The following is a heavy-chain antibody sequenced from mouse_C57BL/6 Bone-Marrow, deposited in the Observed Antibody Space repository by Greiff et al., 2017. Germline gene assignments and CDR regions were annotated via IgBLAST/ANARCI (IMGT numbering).Heavy chain of an antibody. CDR3: ARYYYGSSDY. J-gene: IGHJ2*01. CDR2: IDPSDSET. V-gene: IGHV1-52*01. Sequence: QVQLQQPGAELVRPGSSVKLSCKASGYTFTSYWMHWVKQRPIQGLEWIGNIDPSDSETHYNQKFKDKATLTVDKSSSTAYMQLSSLTSEDSAVYYGARYYYGSSDYWGQGTTLTVSS. CDR1: GYTFTSYW. D-gene: IGHD1-1*01.